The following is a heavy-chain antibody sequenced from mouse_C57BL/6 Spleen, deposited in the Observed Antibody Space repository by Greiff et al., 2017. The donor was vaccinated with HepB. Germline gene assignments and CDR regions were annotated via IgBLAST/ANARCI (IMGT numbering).Heavy chain of an antibody. CDR1: GYTFTSYW. CDR2: IHPNSGST. V-gene: IGHV1-64*01. D-gene: IGHD1-1*01. J-gene: IGHJ1*03. Sequence: QVQLKQPGAELVKPGASVKLSCKASGYTFTSYWMHWVKQRPGQGLEWIGMIHPNSGSTNYNEKFKSKATLTVDKSSSTAYMQLSSLTSEDSAVYYCAAVITTVVAHWYFDVWGTGTTVTVSS. CDR3: AAVITTVVAHWYFDV.